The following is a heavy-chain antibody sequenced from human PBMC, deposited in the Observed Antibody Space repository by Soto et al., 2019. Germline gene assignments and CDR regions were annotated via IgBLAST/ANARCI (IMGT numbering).Heavy chain of an antibody. Sequence: GGSLRLSCAASGFSVRSYAMHWVRQAPGKGLEWVAVISYDGNNKYYADSVKGRFIISRDNSKNTLYLQMNSLRAEDTAVYYCARDLEGSSWSYYYGPDVWGQRTTVTVSS. J-gene: IGHJ6*02. V-gene: IGHV3-30-3*01. CDR2: ISYDGNNK. CDR3: ARDLEGSSWSYYYGPDV. D-gene: IGHD6-13*01. CDR1: GFSVRSYA.